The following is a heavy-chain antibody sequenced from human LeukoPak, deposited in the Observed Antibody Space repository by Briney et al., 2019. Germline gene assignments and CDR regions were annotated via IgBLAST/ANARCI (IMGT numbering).Heavy chain of an antibody. CDR2: ISAYNGNT. Sequence: ASVKVSCKASGYTFTSYGISWVRQAPGQGLEWMGWISAYNGNTNYAQKLQGRVTMTTDTSTSTAYMELRSLRSDDTAVYYCASGNNYYDSSGYYHWGQGTLVTVSS. J-gene: IGHJ5*02. CDR3: ASGNNYYDSSGYYH. CDR1: GYTFTSYG. V-gene: IGHV1-18*01. D-gene: IGHD3-22*01.